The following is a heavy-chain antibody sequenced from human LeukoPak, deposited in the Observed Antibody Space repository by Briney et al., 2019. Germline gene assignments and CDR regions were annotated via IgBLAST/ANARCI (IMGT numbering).Heavy chain of an antibody. CDR1: GYTLTELS. D-gene: IGHD2-2*01. Sequence: GASVKVSCKVSGYTLTELSMHWVRQAPGKGLEWMGGFDPEDGETIYAQKFQGRVTMTEDTSTDTAYMELSSLRSEDTAVYYCVRDVEETSAVYYFDYWGQGTLVTVSS. J-gene: IGHJ4*02. CDR3: VRDVEETSAVYYFDY. CDR2: FDPEDGET. V-gene: IGHV1-24*01.